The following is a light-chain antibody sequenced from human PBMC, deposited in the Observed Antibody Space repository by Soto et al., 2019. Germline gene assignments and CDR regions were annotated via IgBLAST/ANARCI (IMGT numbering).Light chain of an antibody. Sequence: DIQMTQSPSSLSAFVGDSFTVTCRASQPIGTSLHWYQQKAGKAPKVLISAATKLQSGVPSRFSGSGSGTDFTLTISNLQPEDSATHYCQQGYNTFWTFGRGTKVELK. CDR3: QQGYNTFWT. CDR1: QPIGTS. CDR2: AAT. V-gene: IGKV1-39*01. J-gene: IGKJ1*01.